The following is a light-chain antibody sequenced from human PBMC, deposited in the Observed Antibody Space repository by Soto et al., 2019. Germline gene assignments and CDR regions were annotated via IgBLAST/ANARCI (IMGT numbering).Light chain of an antibody. V-gene: IGLV4-69*01. CDR2: INYDGTH. CDR3: QSLGTGIQV. J-gene: IGLJ3*02. Sequence: QAVVTQSPSASASLGASVKLTCTLSSGYSTYAIAWHQQQSEKGARFLMKINYDGTHSKGDGFFDRFSGSSSGAERHLTIPSLQSEDEADYYCQSLGTGIQVFGGGTKLTVL. CDR1: SGYSTYA.